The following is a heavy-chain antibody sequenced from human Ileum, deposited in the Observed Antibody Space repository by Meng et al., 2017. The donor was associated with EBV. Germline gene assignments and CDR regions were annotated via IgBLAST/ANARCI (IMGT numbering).Heavy chain of an antibody. J-gene: IGHJ4*02. Sequence: QLRVREAGPGLVKPSETLSPTCSVSGGSISSSNYCWGWIRQPPGKGLEWIQSICYTDYTYYNPSLKSRVTISADKSKNQFSLRLNSLTAADTAVYYCAMGPDYAKTGYWGQGTLVTVSS. V-gene: IGHV4-39*01. CDR3: AMGPDYAKTGY. D-gene: IGHD4-17*01. CDR1: GGSISSSNYC. CDR2: ICYTDYT.